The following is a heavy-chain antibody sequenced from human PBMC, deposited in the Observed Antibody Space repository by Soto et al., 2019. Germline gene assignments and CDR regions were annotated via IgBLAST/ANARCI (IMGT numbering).Heavy chain of an antibody. J-gene: IGHJ4*02. Sequence: EVQLVESGGGLVKPGGSLRLSCAASGFTFSSYSMNWVRQAPGKGLEWVSSISSSSSYIYYADSVKGRFTISRDNAKKSLYRKMNSLRAEDTDVYYCAGGGDITMVRGVFIRNIDYWGQGTLVTVSS. CDR3: AGGGDITMVRGVFIRNIDY. D-gene: IGHD3-10*01. CDR1: GFTFSSYS. V-gene: IGHV3-21*01. CDR2: ISSSSSYI.